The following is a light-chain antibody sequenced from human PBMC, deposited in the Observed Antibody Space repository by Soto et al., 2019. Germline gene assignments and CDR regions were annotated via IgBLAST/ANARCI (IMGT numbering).Light chain of an antibody. CDR1: GSNIGRNS. V-gene: IGLV1-44*01. Sequence: QSVLTQPPSASGTPGQRVSISCSGGGSNIGRNSVNWYQHSPGTAPKLLLDSNNQRPSGVPDGCSGSKSGTSAFLAISGLQSEDEADYYCGAWDDSIYGCVFGGGTKLTVL. CDR2: SNN. J-gene: IGLJ3*02. CDR3: GAWDDSIYGCV.